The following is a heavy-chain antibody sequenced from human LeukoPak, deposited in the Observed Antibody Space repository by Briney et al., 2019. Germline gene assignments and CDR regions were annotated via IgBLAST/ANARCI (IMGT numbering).Heavy chain of an antibody. CDR3: ARDLNYYDSSGYGY. CDR2: ISSSSSYI. V-gene: IGHV3-21*01. CDR1: GFTFSSYS. D-gene: IGHD3-22*01. J-gene: IGHJ4*02. Sequence: TGGPLRLSCAASGFTFSSYSMNWVRQAPGKGLEWVSSISSSSSYIYYADSVKGRFTISRDNAKNSLYLQMNSLRAEDTAVYYCARDLNYYDSSGYGYWGQGTLVTVSS.